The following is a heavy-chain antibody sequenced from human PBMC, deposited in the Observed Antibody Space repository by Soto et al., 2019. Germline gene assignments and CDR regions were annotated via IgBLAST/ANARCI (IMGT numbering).Heavy chain of an antibody. J-gene: IGHJ6*02. Sequence: GSLRLSCAASGFTFSSYWMSWVRQAPGKGLEWVANIKQDGSEKYYVDSVKGRFTISRDNAKNSLYLQMNSLRAEDTAVYYCARDNWNDLYYYYGMDVWGQGTTVTVSS. CDR2: IKQDGSEK. CDR1: GFTFSSYW. D-gene: IGHD1-1*01. CDR3: ARDNWNDLYYYYGMDV. V-gene: IGHV3-7*01.